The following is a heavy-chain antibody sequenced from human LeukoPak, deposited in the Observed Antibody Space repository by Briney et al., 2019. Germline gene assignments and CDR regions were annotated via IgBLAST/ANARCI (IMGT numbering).Heavy chain of an antibody. V-gene: IGHV3-21*04. Sequence: DSVKGRFTISRDNAKNSLYLQMNSLRAEDTAVYYCASRGYDILTGAKAFFDYWGQGTLVTVSS. D-gene: IGHD3-9*01. J-gene: IGHJ4*02. CDR3: ASRGYDILTGAKAFFDY.